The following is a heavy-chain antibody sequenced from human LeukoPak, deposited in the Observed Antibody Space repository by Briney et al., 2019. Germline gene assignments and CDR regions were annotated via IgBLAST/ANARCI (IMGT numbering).Heavy chain of an antibody. CDR3: ARGVVAAAGRTFDF. D-gene: IGHD6-13*01. J-gene: IGHJ4*02. CDR1: GGSISSYY. V-gene: IGHV4-59*01. CDR2: IYYSGGT. Sequence: SGTLSLTCTVSGGSISSYYWSWIRQPPGKGLEWIGYIYYSGGTNYNPSLKSRVTISLDTSKNQFSLKLSSVTAADTAVYYCARGVVAAAGRTFDFWGQGTLVTVSS.